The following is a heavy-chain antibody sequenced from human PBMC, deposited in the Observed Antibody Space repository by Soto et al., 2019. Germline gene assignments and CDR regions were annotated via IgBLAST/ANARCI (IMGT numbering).Heavy chain of an antibody. D-gene: IGHD6-13*01. J-gene: IGHJ4*02. Sequence: GGSLRLSCAASGFTFSDYYMSWIRQAPGKGLDWVSYISSSGSTIYYADSVKGRFTISRDNAKNSLYLQMNSLRAEDTAVYYCARVQTHFGYSSSWYFDYWGQGTLVTVSS. CDR2: ISSSGSTI. CDR3: ARVQTHFGYSSSWYFDY. CDR1: GFTFSDYY. V-gene: IGHV3-11*01.